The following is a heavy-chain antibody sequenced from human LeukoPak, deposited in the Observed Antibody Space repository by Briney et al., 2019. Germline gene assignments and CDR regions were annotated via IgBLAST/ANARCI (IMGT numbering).Heavy chain of an antibody. V-gene: IGHV1-46*01. J-gene: IGHJ4*02. Sequence: ASVKVSCKASGYTFSDYYIHWVRQAPGQGLEWMGIINPSGGSTSYAQKFQGRVTMTRDTSTSTVYMEVSSLRSEDTAVYYCARDETRLGYSLWGQGTLVTVSS. CDR1: GYTFSDYY. CDR3: ARDETRLGYSL. D-gene: IGHD2-15*01. CDR2: INPSGGST.